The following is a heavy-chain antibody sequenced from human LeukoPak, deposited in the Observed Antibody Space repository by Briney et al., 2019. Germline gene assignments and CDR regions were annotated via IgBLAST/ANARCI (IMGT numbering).Heavy chain of an antibody. Sequence: SQTLSLTCTVSGDSITSGSYYWNWIRQPAGKGLEWIGRIYISGSTNYNPSLKSRVTISVDRSKNQFSLKLSSVTAADTAVYYCNTATVVTDAFDIWGQGTMVTVSS. J-gene: IGHJ3*02. CDR3: NTATVVTDAFDI. CDR1: GDSITSGSYY. CDR2: IYISGST. V-gene: IGHV4-61*02. D-gene: IGHD4-23*01.